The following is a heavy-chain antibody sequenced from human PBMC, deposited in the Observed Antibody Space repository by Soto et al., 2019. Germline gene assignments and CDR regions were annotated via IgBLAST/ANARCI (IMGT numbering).Heavy chain of an antibody. J-gene: IGHJ4*02. Sequence: GGSLRLSCAASGFTFSSYGMHWARQAPGKGLEWVAVISYDGSNKYYADSVKGRFTISRDNSKNTLYLQMNSLRAEDTAVYYCAKVYYYDSSGYYPWYFDYWGQGTLVTVSS. CDR1: GFTFSSYG. D-gene: IGHD3-22*01. V-gene: IGHV3-30*18. CDR3: AKVYYYDSSGYYPWYFDY. CDR2: ISYDGSNK.